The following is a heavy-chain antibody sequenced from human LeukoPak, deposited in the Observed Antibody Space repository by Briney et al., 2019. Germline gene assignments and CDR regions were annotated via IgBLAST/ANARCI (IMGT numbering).Heavy chain of an antibody. V-gene: IGHV1-69*05. D-gene: IGHD1-26*01. CDR2: IIPIFGTV. Sequence: SVKVSCKASGGTFSTYAINWVRQAPGQGLEWMGGIIPIFGTVNYAQKFQGRVTITTDESTSTAYMELSSLRSEDTAVYYCARVFARSGEISGSYYYYWGQGTLVTVSS. CDR1: GGTFSTYA. CDR3: ARVFARSGEISGSYYYY. J-gene: IGHJ4*02.